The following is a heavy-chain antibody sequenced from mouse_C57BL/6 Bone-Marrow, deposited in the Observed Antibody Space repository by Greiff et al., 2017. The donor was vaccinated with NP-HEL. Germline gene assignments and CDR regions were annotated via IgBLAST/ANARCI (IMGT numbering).Heavy chain of an antibody. J-gene: IGHJ4*01. Sequence: EVQLVESGGGLVKPGGSLKLSCAASGFTFSSYAMSWVRQTPEKRLEWVATISDGGSYTYYPDNVKGRFTISRDNAKNNLYLQMSHLKSEDTAMYYCAREFFHYGSSYDAMDYWGQGTSVTVSS. V-gene: IGHV5-4*01. CDR1: GFTFSSYA. D-gene: IGHD1-1*01. CDR3: AREFFHYGSSYDAMDY. CDR2: ISDGGSYT.